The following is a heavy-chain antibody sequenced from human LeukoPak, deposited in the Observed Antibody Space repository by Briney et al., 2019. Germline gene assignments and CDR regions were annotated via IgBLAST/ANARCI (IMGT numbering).Heavy chain of an antibody. CDR1: GFSFFNYG. Sequence: ASVKVSCKASGFSFFNYGITWVRQAPGQGLEWMGWISGYNGDTHYAQKLQGRVALTTDTSTSTSYMELRDLTADDTAVYDCGKGSSGWSRDPWGQGTLVTVSS. CDR3: GKGSSGWSRDP. J-gene: IGHJ5*02. D-gene: IGHD6-19*01. CDR2: ISGYNGDT. V-gene: IGHV1-18*01.